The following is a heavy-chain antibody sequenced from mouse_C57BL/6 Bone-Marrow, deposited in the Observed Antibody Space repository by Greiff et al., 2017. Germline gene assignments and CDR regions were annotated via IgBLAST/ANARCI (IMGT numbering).Heavy chain of an antibody. J-gene: IGHJ1*03. Sequence: EVQLVASEGGLVQPGSSMKLSCTASGFTFSDYYMAWVRQVPEKGLEWVANINYDGSSTYYLDSLKSRFIISRDNAKNILYLQMSSLKSEDTATYYCARVVATDGWYFDVWGTGTTVTVSS. D-gene: IGHD1-1*01. CDR3: ARVVATDGWYFDV. CDR2: INYDGSST. CDR1: GFTFSDYY. V-gene: IGHV5-16*01.